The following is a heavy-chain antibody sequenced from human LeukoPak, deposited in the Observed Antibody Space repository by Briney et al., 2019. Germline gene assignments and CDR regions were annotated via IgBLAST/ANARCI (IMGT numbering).Heavy chain of an antibody. Sequence: SETLSLTCTVSGGSISSYYWSWIRQPPGKGLEWIGYIYYSGSTNYNPSLKSRVTISVGTSKNQFSLKLSSVTAADTAVYYCAREYYDSSGYGPPYFDYWGQGTLVTVSS. V-gene: IGHV4-59*01. CDR3: AREYYDSSGYGPPYFDY. J-gene: IGHJ4*02. CDR1: GGSISSYY. CDR2: IYYSGST. D-gene: IGHD3-22*01.